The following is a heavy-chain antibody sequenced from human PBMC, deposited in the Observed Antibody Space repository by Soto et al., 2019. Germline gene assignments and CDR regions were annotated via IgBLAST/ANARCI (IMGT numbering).Heavy chain of an antibody. J-gene: IGHJ4*02. CDR2: IRSKTNSYAT. CDR1: GFTFGGSA. V-gene: IGHV3-73*01. CDR3: TRQTDAVQWLVVPTDYNFDY. D-gene: IGHD6-19*01. Sequence: GGSLRLSCAASGFTFGGSAMHWVRQASGKGLEWVGHIRSKTNSYATAYAESVKGRFTISRDDSMNTAYLQMNSLKNEDTAVYFCTRQTDAVQWLVVPTDYNFDYWGQGTLVT.